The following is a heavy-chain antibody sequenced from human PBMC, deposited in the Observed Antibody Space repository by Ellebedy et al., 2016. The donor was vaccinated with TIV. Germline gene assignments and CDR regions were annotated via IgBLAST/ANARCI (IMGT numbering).Heavy chain of an antibody. CDR2: INPSGGST. J-gene: IGHJ4*02. D-gene: IGHD4-17*01. V-gene: IGHV1-46*01. CDR1: GYTFTGYY. Sequence: ASVKVSCXASGYTFTGYYMHWVRQAPGQGLEWMGIINPSGGSTSYAQKFQGRVTMTRDTSTSTVYMELSSLRSEDTAVYYCARDRRTTALDYWGQGTLVTVSS. CDR3: ARDRRTTALDY.